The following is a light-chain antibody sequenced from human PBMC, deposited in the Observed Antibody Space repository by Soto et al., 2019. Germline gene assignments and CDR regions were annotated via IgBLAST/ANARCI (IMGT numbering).Light chain of an antibody. CDR2: LNSDGSH. CDR1: SGHNSYA. V-gene: IGLV4-69*01. J-gene: IGLJ3*02. CDR3: QTWSTDIRV. Sequence: QSVLTQPPSASASLGASVKLTCTLSSGHNSYAIAWHQQQPEKGPRYLMKLNSDGSHSKGDGIPDPFSGSGSWAERALTSSSLQSEDESYYYCQTWSTDIRVFGGGTKLTVL.